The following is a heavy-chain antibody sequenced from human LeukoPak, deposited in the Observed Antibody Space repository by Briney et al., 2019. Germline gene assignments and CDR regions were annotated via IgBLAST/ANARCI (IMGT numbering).Heavy chain of an antibody. D-gene: IGHD3-22*01. CDR3: ARVTNYDSSGYLFDY. Sequence: GASVKVSCKASGYTFTSYGISWVRQAPEQGLEWMGWISAYNGNTNYAQKLQGRVTMTTDTSTSTAYMELRSLRSDDTAVYYCARVTNYDSSGYLFDYWGQGTLVTVSS. CDR1: GYTFTSYG. V-gene: IGHV1-18*01. CDR2: ISAYNGNT. J-gene: IGHJ4*02.